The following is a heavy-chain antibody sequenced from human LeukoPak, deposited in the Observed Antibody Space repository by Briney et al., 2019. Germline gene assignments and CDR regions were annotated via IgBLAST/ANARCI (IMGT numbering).Heavy chain of an antibody. V-gene: IGHV4-59*08. Sequence: SETLSLTCTVSGGSMSNHYWSWIRQSPGKGLEWIGYIYYSGSTNYNPSLQSRVSMSLDTSKNQFSLRLSSVTATDTAVYYCVSYNRDRRFYSFDYWGQGTLVTASS. CDR1: GGSMSNHY. CDR2: IYYSGST. D-gene: IGHD1-14*01. J-gene: IGHJ4*02. CDR3: VSYNRDRRFYSFDY.